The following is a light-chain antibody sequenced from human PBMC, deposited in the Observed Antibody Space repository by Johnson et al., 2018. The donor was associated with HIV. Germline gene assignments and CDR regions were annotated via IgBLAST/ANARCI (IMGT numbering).Light chain of an antibody. J-gene: IGLJ1*01. CDR3: GTWDSSLSSFYF. V-gene: IGLV1-51*01. Sequence: QSVLTQPPSVSAAPGQKVTISCYGSSSNIGNNYVSWYQQLPGTAPKLLIYDNNKRPSGIPDRFSGSKSGTSATLGITGLQTGDEADYYCGTWDSSLSSFYFFGTVTKVTVL. CDR1: SSNIGNNY. CDR2: DNN.